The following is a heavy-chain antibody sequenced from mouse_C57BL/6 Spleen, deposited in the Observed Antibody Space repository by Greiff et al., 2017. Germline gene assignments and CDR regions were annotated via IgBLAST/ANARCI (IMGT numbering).Heavy chain of an antibody. Sequence: VKLQQPGAELVRPGTSVKLSCKASGYTFTSYWMHWVKQRPGQGLEWIGVIDPSDSYTNYNQKFKGKATLTVDTSSSTAYMQLSSLTSEDSAVYYCARWDDYAWFAYWGQGTLVTVSA. V-gene: IGHV1-59*01. J-gene: IGHJ3*01. CDR2: IDPSDSYT. D-gene: IGHD2-4*01. CDR3: ARWDDYAWFAY. CDR1: GYTFTSYW.